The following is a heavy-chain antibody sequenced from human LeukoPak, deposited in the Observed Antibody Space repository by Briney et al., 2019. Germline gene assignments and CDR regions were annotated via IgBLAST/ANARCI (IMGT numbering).Heavy chain of an antibody. CDR3: VKFYYGSGRNYGMDV. Sequence: GGSLRLSCSASGFTLSSYGMHWVRQAPGKGLEYVSGIRSNGGSTYYADSVKGRFTISRDNSKNTLYLQMSSLRVEDTAVYYCVKFYYGSGRNYGMDVWGQGTTVTVSS. D-gene: IGHD3-10*01. V-gene: IGHV3-64D*06. CDR1: GFTLSSYG. CDR2: IRSNGGST. J-gene: IGHJ6*02.